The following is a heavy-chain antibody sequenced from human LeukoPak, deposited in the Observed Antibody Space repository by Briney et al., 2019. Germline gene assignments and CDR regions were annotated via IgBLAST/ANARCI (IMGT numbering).Heavy chain of an antibody. CDR3: ARGRATTLDY. J-gene: IGHJ4*02. CDR1: GFTFSSYA. Sequence: GRSLRFSCAASGFTFSSYAMHRVRQAPGKGLEWVAVISYDGSNKYYADSVKGRFTISRDNSKNTLYLQMNSLRAEDTAVYYCARGRATTLDYWGQGTLVTVSS. V-gene: IGHV3-30-3*01. D-gene: IGHD5-12*01. CDR2: ISYDGSNK.